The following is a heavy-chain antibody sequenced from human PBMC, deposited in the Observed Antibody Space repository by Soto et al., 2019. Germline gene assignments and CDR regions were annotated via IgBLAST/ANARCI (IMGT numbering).Heavy chain of an antibody. J-gene: IGHJ4*02. Sequence: SETLSLTCTVSGGSISGSRYYWGWIRQPPGKGLEWIGTIYYSGAAYYNPSLKSRVTISVDTSRNQFSMKLNSVTAADTAVYYCTGMLGQWLPRDWGQGTVVTVSS. D-gene: IGHD6-19*01. CDR2: IYYSGAA. CDR3: TGMLGQWLPRD. CDR1: GGSISGSRYY. V-gene: IGHV4-39*01.